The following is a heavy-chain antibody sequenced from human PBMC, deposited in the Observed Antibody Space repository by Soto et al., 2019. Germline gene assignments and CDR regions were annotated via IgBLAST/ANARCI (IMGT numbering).Heavy chain of an antibody. CDR3: AKATVTYTRGQYYFDY. Sequence: GGSLRLSCAASGFTFSSYAMSWVRQAPGKGLEWVSAISGSGGSTYYADSVKGRFTISRDNSKNTLYLQMNSLRAEDTAVYYCAKATVTYTRGQYYFDYWGQGTLVTVSS. CDR1: GFTFSSYA. D-gene: IGHD4-17*01. J-gene: IGHJ4*02. CDR2: ISGSGGST. V-gene: IGHV3-23*01.